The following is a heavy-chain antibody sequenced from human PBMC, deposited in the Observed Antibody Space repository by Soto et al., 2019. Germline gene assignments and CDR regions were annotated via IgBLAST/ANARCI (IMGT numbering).Heavy chain of an antibody. J-gene: IGHJ4*02. V-gene: IGHV4-4*07. CDR3: ARACSSTSCYDVFDY. Sequence: SEPLSLTCTVFGVSISSSYWSWIRQPAGQGLVWIGRLSASGSTNYNPSLQSRVNMPVDTSKNKLSLKLRPVTAADTAVYYCARACSSTSCYDVFDYWGQGTLVTVSS. CDR2: LSASGST. D-gene: IGHD2-2*01. CDR1: GVSISSSY.